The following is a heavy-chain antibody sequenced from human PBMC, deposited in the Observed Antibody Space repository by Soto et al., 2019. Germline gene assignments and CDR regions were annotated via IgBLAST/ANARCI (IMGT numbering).Heavy chain of an antibody. Sequence: QVQLVESGGGVVQPGRSLRLSCAASGFTFSSYGMHWVRQAPGKGLEWVAVIWYDGSNKYYADSVKGRFTISRDNSKNTLYRQMNSLRAEDTAVYYCARDITMVRGVIARYYYGMDVWGQGTTVTVSS. V-gene: IGHV3-33*01. CDR2: IWYDGSNK. D-gene: IGHD3-10*01. J-gene: IGHJ6*02. CDR3: ARDITMVRGVIARYYYGMDV. CDR1: GFTFSSYG.